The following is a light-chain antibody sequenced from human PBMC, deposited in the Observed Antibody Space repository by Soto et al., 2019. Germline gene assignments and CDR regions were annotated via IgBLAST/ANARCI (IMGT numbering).Light chain of an antibody. CDR1: QSVSSY. V-gene: IGKV3-11*01. CDR2: DAS. J-gene: IGKJ4*01. CDR3: RQRSNWSPFT. Sequence: EIVLTQSPATLSLSPGERATLSCRASQSVSSYLAWYQQKPGQAPRLLIYDASNRATGIPARFSGSGSGTDFTITISSLEPEDFAVYYCRQRSNWSPFTFGGGTKVEIK.